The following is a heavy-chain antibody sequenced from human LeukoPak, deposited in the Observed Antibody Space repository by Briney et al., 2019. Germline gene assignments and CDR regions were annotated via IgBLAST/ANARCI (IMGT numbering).Heavy chain of an antibody. CDR1: GGSFSGYY. D-gene: IGHD2-2*01. Sequence: SETLSLTCAVYGGSFSGYYWSWLRQPPGKGLEWIGEINHSGSTNYNPSLKSRVTISVDTSKNQFSLKLSSVTAADTAVYYCARRFGNYIVVVPAAQFRRRGYNWFDPWGQGTLVTVSS. J-gene: IGHJ5*02. CDR2: INHSGST. CDR3: ARRFGNYIVVVPAAQFRRRGYNWFDP. V-gene: IGHV4-34*01.